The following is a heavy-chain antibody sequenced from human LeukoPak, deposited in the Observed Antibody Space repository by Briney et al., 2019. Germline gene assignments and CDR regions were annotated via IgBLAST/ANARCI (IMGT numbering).Heavy chain of an antibody. CDR2: IYHSGST. V-gene: IGHV4-30-2*01. CDR1: GGSISSGGYY. J-gene: IGHJ4*02. D-gene: IGHD5-12*01. Sequence: SETLSLTCTVSGGSISSGGYYWSWIRQPPGKGLEWIGNIYHSGSTYYNPSLKSRVTISVDRSKNQFSLKLSSVTAADTAVYYCARASEGIYSGYDWGDYWGQGTLVTVSS. CDR3: ARASEGIYSGYDWGDY.